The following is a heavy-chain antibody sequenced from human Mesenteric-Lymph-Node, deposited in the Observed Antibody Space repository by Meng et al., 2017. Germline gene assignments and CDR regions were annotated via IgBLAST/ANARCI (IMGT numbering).Heavy chain of an antibody. Sequence: SLKISCAASGFTFDDYAMHWVRQAPGKGLEWVSGISWNSGSIGYADSVKGRFTISRDNAKNSLYLQMDSLRAEDTAVYYCASFPRDCSSSRCYLVSDYWGQGTLVTVSS. CDR1: GFTFDDYA. D-gene: IGHD2-2*01. CDR3: ASFPRDCSSSRCYLVSDY. J-gene: IGHJ4*02. V-gene: IGHV3-9*01. CDR2: ISWNSGSI.